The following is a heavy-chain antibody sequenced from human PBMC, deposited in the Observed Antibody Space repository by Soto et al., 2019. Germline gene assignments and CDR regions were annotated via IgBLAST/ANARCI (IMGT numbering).Heavy chain of an antibody. D-gene: IGHD1-26*01. J-gene: IGHJ4*02. CDR3: ARVGAMYYFDY. CDR1: GFTFSSYS. V-gene: IGHV3-21*01. Sequence: GGSLRPSCAASGFTFSSYSMNWVRQAPGKGLEWVSSISSSSSYIYYADSVKGRFTISRDNAKNSLYLQMNSLRAEDTAVYYCARVGAMYYFDYWGQGTLVTVSS. CDR2: ISSSSSYI.